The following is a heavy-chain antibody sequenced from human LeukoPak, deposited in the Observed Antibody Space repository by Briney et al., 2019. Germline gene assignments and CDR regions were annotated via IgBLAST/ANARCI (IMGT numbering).Heavy chain of an antibody. J-gene: IGHJ6*03. V-gene: IGHV4-59*11. CDR3: ARVAGKYYYMDV. Sequence: SETLSLTCTASGGSISSHYWSWIRQPPGKGLEWVGYINNSGSTNYNPSLKSRITISVDTTKIQFHLKLSSVTAADTAVYCCARVAGKYYYMDVWGKGTTVTVSS. D-gene: IGHD3-10*01. CDR2: INNSGST. CDR1: GGSISSHY.